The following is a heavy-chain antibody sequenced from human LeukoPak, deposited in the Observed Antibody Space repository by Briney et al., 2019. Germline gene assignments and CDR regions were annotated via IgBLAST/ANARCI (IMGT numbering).Heavy chain of an antibody. CDR3: VRDIAPIGAVWFDP. CDR1: GFTVKRYY. D-gene: IGHD6-13*01. CDR2: ISDDGRAT. V-gene: IGHV3-74*01. J-gene: IGHJ5*02. Sequence: QTGGSLRLSCAASGFTVKRYYMYWIRQAPGRGPMWVSRISDDGRATLYADFAKGRFTISRDSAKNTVYLQMNSLRVEDTALYYCVRDIAPIGAVWFDPWGQGTLVTVSS.